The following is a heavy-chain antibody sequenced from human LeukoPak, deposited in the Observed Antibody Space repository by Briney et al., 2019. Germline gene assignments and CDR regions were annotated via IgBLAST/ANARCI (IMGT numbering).Heavy chain of an antibody. J-gene: IGHJ4*02. CDR2: ISGSGGST. CDR3: AKGPDFWSATYIDY. Sequence: GGSLRLSCAASGFTFSSYAMSWVRQAPGKGLEWVSAISGSGGSTYYADSVKGRFTISRDNSKNTLYLQMNSLRAEDTAVYYCAKGPDFWSATYIDYWGQGTLVTVSS. D-gene: IGHD3-3*01. CDR1: GFTFSSYA. V-gene: IGHV3-23*01.